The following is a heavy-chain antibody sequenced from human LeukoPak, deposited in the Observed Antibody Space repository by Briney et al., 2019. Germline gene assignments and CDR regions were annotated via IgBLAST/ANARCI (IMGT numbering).Heavy chain of an antibody. D-gene: IGHD3-3*01. Sequence: PGGSLRLSCAASGFTFSSYGMRWVRQAPGKGLEWVAVIYYDGSRRLYADSVKGRFTISRDDSKNTLFLEMNSLSAEDTAVYYCAREESAYYREFWGQGTLLTVSS. CDR3: AREESAYYREF. V-gene: IGHV3-33*01. CDR2: IYYDGSRR. J-gene: IGHJ4*02. CDR1: GFTFSSYG.